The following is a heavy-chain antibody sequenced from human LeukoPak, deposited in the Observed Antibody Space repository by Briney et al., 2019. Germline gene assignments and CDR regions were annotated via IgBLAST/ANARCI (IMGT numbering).Heavy chain of an antibody. Sequence: GSSVKVSFKASVCTFISYAINWVRQAPGQGLEWMGGIIPIFGTANYAQKFQGRVTITAAESATTAYMELSSMRSADTAVYYCASTEPFRGVIPDYYGMAVWGKGTTVTVSS. CDR1: VCTFISYA. V-gene: IGHV1-69*01. J-gene: IGHJ6*04. CDR3: ASTEPFRGVIPDYYGMAV. D-gene: IGHD3-10*01. CDR2: IIPIFGTA.